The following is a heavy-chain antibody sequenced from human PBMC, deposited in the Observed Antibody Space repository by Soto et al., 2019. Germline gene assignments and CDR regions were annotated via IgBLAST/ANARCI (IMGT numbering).Heavy chain of an antibody. J-gene: IGHJ5*02. CDR2: TYHSGTT. V-gene: IGHV4-4*02. CDR1: GDSINNSHW. Sequence: QVQLQESGPGLVQPSGTLSLTCAVSGDSINNSHWWSWVRQTPGKGLKWIGETYHSGTTNYNPSLNTRVTISIDKSKNQFSLKMNSVTAADTAVYYCAREVNSSPARGPNWFDPWGQGTLVTVSS. CDR3: AREVNSSPARGPNWFDP. D-gene: IGHD6-13*01.